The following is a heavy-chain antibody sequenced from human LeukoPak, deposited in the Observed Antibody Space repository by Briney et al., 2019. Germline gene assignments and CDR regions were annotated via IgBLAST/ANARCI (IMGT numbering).Heavy chain of an antibody. CDR3: ARATGTWGHDGFDI. CDR2: ISGSSSNT. CDR1: GYTFMSHG. V-gene: IGHV1-18*01. D-gene: IGHD3-16*01. J-gene: IGHJ3*02. Sequence: ASVKVSCKAYGYTFMSHGISWVRQAPGQGLEWMGWISGSSSNTNYAQRLRGRVTMTTDTSTTTACMELRSLRSDDTAVYYCARATGTWGHDGFDIWGQGTMVTVSS.